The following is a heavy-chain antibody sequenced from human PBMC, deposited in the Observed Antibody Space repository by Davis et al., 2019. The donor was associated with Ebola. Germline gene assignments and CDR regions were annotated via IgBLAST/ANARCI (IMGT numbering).Heavy chain of an antibody. Sequence: PSETLSLTCAVYGGSFSGYYWSWIRQPPGKGLEWIGEINHSGSTNYNPSLKSRVTISVDTSKNQFSLKLSSVTAADTAVYYCARGATYYDFWSGYSNHDAFDIWGQGTMVTVSS. CDR3: ARGATYYDFWSGYSNHDAFDI. CDR1: GGSFSGYY. D-gene: IGHD3-3*01. CDR2: INHSGST. V-gene: IGHV4-34*01. J-gene: IGHJ3*02.